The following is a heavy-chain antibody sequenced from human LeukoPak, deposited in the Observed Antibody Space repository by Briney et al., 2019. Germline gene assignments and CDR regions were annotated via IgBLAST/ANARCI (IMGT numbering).Heavy chain of an antibody. J-gene: IGHJ4*02. Sequence: PGGSLRLSCAASGFTFSNAWMSWVRQAPGKGLEWVGRIKRKTDGGTTDYAAPVKGRFTFSRDDSKNTLYLQMNSLKTEDTAVYYCATKSRPRTETTYGFDYWGQGTLVTVSS. CDR3: ATKSRPRTETTYGFDY. CDR1: GFTFSNAW. D-gene: IGHD4-11*01. V-gene: IGHV3-15*01. CDR2: IKRKTDGGTT.